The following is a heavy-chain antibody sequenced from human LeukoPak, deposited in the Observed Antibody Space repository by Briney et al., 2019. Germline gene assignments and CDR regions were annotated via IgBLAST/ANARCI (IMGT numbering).Heavy chain of an antibody. V-gene: IGHV3-33*01. CDR3: ARDPDRDGMDV. CDR2: IWYDGSNK. Sequence: PGRSLRLSCAASGFTFSSYGMHWVRQAPGKGLEWVAVIWYDGSNKYHADSVKGRFTISRDNSKNTLYLQMNSLRAEDTAVYYCARDPDRDGMDVWGKGTTVTVSS. J-gene: IGHJ6*04. CDR1: GFTFSSYG.